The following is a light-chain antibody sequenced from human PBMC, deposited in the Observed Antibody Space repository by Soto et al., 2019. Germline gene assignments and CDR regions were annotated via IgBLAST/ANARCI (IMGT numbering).Light chain of an antibody. Sequence: DIVMTQSPDSLAVSLGERATINCKSSQSVLYSSNNKNYFAWYQQKPGQPPKLLIYWASTRESGVPDRFSGSGSGTDFTLTISSLQAEDVAVYYCQQYYSTLYTFGQGTKLEIK. J-gene: IGKJ2*01. CDR1: QSVLYSSNNKNY. V-gene: IGKV4-1*01. CDR2: WAS. CDR3: QQYYSTLYT.